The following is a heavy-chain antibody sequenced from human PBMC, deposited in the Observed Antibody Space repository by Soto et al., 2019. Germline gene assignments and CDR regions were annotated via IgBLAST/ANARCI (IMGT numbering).Heavy chain of an antibody. J-gene: IGHJ5*02. D-gene: IGHD5-12*01. CDR2: IYPGDSDT. CDR1: GCSFTSYW. CDR3: ARLTGGYSWANWFDP. Sequence: GESLKISCKGSGCSFTSYWIGWVRQMPGKGLEWMGIIYPGDSDTRYSPSFQGQVTISADKSISTAYLQWSSLKASDTAMYYCARLTGGYSWANWFDPWGQGTLVTVSS. V-gene: IGHV5-51*01.